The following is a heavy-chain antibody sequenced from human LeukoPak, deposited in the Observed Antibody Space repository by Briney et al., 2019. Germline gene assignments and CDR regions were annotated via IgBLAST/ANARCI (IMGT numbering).Heavy chain of an antibody. Sequence: SETLSLTCTVSGGSISSYYWRWIRQPPGKGLEWIGYIYYTGIPPYNPSLNSRLTISLDTSKSQFSLQLSSVTAADTAVYYCATQQWIGTFHYWGQGALVTVSS. J-gene: IGHJ4*02. CDR3: ATQQWIGTFHY. V-gene: IGHV4-59*01. D-gene: IGHD3-10*01. CDR1: GGSISSYY. CDR2: IYYTGIP.